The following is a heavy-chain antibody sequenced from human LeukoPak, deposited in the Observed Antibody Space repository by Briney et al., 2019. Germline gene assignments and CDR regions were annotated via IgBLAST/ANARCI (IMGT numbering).Heavy chain of an antibody. J-gene: IGHJ4*02. CDR1: GGSISSYY. Sequence: SETLSLTCTVSGGSISSYYWSWIRQPAGKGLEWIGRIYTSGSTNYNPSLKSRVTMSVDTSKNQFSLKLSSVTAADTAVYYCARVSSYDSVWGSYRSYYFDYWGQGTLVTVYS. V-gene: IGHV4-4*07. CDR3: ARVSSYDSVWGSYRSYYFDY. D-gene: IGHD3-16*02. CDR2: IYTSGST.